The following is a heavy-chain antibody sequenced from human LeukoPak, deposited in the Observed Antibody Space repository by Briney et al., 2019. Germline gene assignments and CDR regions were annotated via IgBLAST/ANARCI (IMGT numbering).Heavy chain of an antibody. CDR3: ASAYSSSWYGGYYFDY. CDR1: GFTVSSNY. D-gene: IGHD6-13*01. Sequence: GGSLRLSCAASGFTVSSNYMSWVRQAPGKGLEWVSVIYSGGSTYYADSVKGRFTISRDNSKNTLYLQMNNLRAEDTAVYYCASAYSSSWYGGYYFDYWGQGTLVTVSS. J-gene: IGHJ4*02. V-gene: IGHV3-53*01. CDR2: IYSGGST.